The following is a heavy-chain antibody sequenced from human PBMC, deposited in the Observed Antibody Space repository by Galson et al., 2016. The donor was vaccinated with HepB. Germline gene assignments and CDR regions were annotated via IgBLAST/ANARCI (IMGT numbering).Heavy chain of an antibody. CDR3: AXISLGXXNSGWGXXFDF. CDR2: IRGSGTGT. V-gene: IGHV3-23*01. D-gene: IGHD6-19*01. Sequence: RLXXAASXXXISIYXXXWVRXAPGKGLEXXXAIRGSGTGTSYTDXVKGRFTISRHNSKNTLYLQMNSLSAEDAAXYYCAXISLGXXNSGWGXXFDFWGRGXXVT. CDR1: XXXISIYX. J-gene: IGHJ3*01.